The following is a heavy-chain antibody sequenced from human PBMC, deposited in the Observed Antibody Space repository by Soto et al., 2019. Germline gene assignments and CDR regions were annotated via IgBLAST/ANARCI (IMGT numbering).Heavy chain of an antibody. V-gene: IGHV1-2*04. J-gene: IGHJ4*02. Sequence: ASVKVSCKASGYTFTGYYMHWVRQAPGQGLEWMGWINPNSGGTNYAQKFQGWVTMTRDTSISTAYMELSRLRSDDTAVYYCARDRYDILTGYYCIDYWGQGTLVTVSS. CDR1: GYTFTGYY. CDR2: INPNSGGT. CDR3: ARDRYDILTGYYCIDY. D-gene: IGHD3-9*01.